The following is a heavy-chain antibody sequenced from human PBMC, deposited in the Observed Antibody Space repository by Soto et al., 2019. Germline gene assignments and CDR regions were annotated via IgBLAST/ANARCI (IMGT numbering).Heavy chain of an antibody. CDR1: GGSISSSSYY. V-gene: IGHV4-39*01. CDR3: ATTTRLERYDYVWGSHYYYYGMDV. D-gene: IGHD3-16*01. Sequence: SETLSLTCTVSGGSISSSSYYWGWIRQPPGKGLEWIGSIYYSGSIYYNPSLKSRVTISVDTSKNQFSLKLSSVTAADTAVYYCATTTRLERYDYVWGSHYYYYGMDVWGQGTTVTVSS. CDR2: IYYSGSI. J-gene: IGHJ6*02.